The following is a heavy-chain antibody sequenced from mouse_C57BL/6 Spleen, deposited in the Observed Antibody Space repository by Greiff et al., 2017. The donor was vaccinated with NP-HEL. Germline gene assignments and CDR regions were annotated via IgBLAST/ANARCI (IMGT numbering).Heavy chain of an antibody. J-gene: IGHJ3*01. CDR1: GYAFSSSW. CDR3: AREGVYDYDSWFAY. D-gene: IGHD2-4*01. CDR2: IYPGDGDT. V-gene: IGHV1-82*01. Sequence: QVQLQQSGPELVKPGASVKISCKASGYAFSSSWMNWVKQRPGKGLEWIGRIYPGDGDTNYNGKFKGKATLTADKSSSTAYMQLSSLTSEDSAVYFCAREGVYDYDSWFAYWGQGTLVTVSA.